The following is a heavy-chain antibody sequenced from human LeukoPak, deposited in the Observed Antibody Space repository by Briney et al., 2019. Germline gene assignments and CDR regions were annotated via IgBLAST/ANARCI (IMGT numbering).Heavy chain of an antibody. D-gene: IGHD3-22*01. CDR3: AKDMFPHYYDSSGLDY. Sequence: SLRLSCAASGLTYEVYALHGARQASTKGLEVVSDKSWNCGSKVYADAVRGRLHISRDNAKTSLYLKMNSLRAEDMALYYCAKDMFPHYYDSSGLDYWGQGTLVTVSS. V-gene: IGHV3-9*03. CDR2: KSWNCGSK. J-gene: IGHJ4*02. CDR1: GLTYEVYA.